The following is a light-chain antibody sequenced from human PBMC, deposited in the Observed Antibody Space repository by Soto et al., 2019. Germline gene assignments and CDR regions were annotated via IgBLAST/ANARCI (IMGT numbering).Light chain of an antibody. Sequence: QSVLTQPPSASGTPGQRVTISCSGSSSNIGSNYVYWYQQVPGTAPKLLIYRNNQRPSGVPDRFSGSKSGTSASLAISGLRSEDEADYYCAAWDDSLSGVVFGGGIKLTVL. CDR2: RNN. V-gene: IGLV1-47*01. CDR3: AAWDDSLSGVV. J-gene: IGLJ2*01. CDR1: SSNIGSNY.